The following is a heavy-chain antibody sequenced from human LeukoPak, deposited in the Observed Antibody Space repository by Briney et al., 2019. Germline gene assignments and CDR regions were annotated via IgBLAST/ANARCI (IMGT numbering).Heavy chain of an antibody. CDR2: IYTTGST. D-gene: IGHD3-22*01. J-gene: IGHJ4*02. CDR1: GYSISSGYY. Sequence: SETLSLTCSVSGYSISSGYYWSWIRQPAGKGLEWIGRIYTTGSTTYNPSLKSRVTMSVDTSKNQFSLKLRSVTAADTAVYYCARDQYYYDSSGYLFDYWGQGTLVTVSS. CDR3: ARDQYYYDSSGYLFDY. V-gene: IGHV4-4*07.